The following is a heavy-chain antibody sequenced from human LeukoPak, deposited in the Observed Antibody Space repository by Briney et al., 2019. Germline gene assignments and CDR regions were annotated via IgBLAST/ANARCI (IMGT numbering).Heavy chain of an antibody. CDR3: ARVRAVRGDKGFDY. D-gene: IGHD3-10*01. J-gene: IGHJ4*02. CDR1: GGSISSSSYY. Sequence: PSETLSLTCTVSGGSISSSSYYWGWIRQPPGKGLEWIGSIYYSGSTYYNPSLKSRVTISVDTSKNQFSLKLSSVTAADTAVYYCARVRAVRGDKGFDYWGQGTLVTVSS. CDR2: IYYSGST. V-gene: IGHV4-39*01.